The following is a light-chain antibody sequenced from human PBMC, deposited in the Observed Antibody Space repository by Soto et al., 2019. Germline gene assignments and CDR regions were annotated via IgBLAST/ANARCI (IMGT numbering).Light chain of an antibody. Sequence: QSALTQPRSVSGSPAQSVTISCTGTSSDVGAYNYVSWFQQHPGKAPKLMIYDVSKRPSGVPDRFSGSKSGNTASLTVSGLQAEDEADYYCCSYAGKYVFGTGTKLTV. V-gene: IGLV2-11*01. CDR1: SSDVGAYNY. J-gene: IGLJ1*01. CDR3: CSYAGKYV. CDR2: DVS.